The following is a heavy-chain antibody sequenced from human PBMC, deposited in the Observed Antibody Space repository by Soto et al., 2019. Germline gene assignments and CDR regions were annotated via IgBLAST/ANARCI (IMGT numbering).Heavy chain of an antibody. D-gene: IGHD3-22*01. Sequence: GGSLRLSCAASGFSFSSYGMHWVRQAPGKGLDWVAVIWYDGSNKYYAESVKGRFTISRDNSKNTLYVQMNSLTVEETAVYYCAKEYYYDSSGYYRSYAFAIWGQGTMVTVSS. CDR3: AKEYYYDSSGYYRSYAFAI. J-gene: IGHJ3*02. CDR1: GFSFSSYG. CDR2: IWYDGSNK. V-gene: IGHV3-33*03.